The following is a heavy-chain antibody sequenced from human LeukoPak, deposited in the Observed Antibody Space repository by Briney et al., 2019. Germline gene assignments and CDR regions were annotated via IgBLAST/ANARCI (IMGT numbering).Heavy chain of an antibody. D-gene: IGHD4-11*01. CDR2: INHSGST. V-gene: IGHV4-34*01. Sequence: PSETLSLTCAVYGGSFSGYYWSWIRQPPGKGLEWIGEINHSGSTNYNPSLKSRVTISVDTSKNQFSLKLSSVTAADTAVYHCARARRYSPIDYWGQGTLVTVSS. J-gene: IGHJ4*02. CDR3: ARARRYSPIDY. CDR1: GGSFSGYY.